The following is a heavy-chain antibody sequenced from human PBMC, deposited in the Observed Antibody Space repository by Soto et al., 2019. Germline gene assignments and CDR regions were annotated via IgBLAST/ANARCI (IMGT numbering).Heavy chain of an antibody. CDR1: GFTLSSYW. V-gene: IGHV3-7*01. J-gene: IGHJ3*02. Sequence: PGGSLRLSCAASGFTLSSYWMAWVRQTPGKGLEFVANIREDGKEINYVDSVKGRFTISRDNAKNSLFLQMNSLRDDDTAVYYCGTDQWGGAFDIGGQGTMV. CDR2: IREDGKEI. CDR3: GTDQWGGAFDI. D-gene: IGHD3-10*01.